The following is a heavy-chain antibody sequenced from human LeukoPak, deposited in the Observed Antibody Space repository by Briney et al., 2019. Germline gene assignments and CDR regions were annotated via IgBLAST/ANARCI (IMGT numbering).Heavy chain of an antibody. J-gene: IGHJ4*02. CDR1: GFTLSGSA. Sequence: GGSLKLSCAASGFTLSGSALHWVRQASAKGLERVGRIRSTANGYATAYAASVKGRFTISRDDSKNTAYLQMDSLKTEDTAVYYCTGNYYGSGSYADFDYWGQGTLVSVFS. CDR2: IRSTANGYAT. V-gene: IGHV3-73*01. D-gene: IGHD3-10*01. CDR3: TGNYYGSGSYADFDY.